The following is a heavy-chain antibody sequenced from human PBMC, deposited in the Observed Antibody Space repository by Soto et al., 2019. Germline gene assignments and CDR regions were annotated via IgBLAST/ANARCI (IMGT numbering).Heavy chain of an antibody. J-gene: IGHJ4*02. Sequence: GESLKISCAASGFTFSSYWMSWVRQAPGKGLEWVANIKQDGSEKYYVDSVKGRFTISRDNAKNSLYLQMNSLRAEDTAVYYCARAPWTNLNFDYWGQGTLVTVSS. D-gene: IGHD3-3*01. CDR3: ARAPWTNLNFDY. CDR1: GFTFSSYW. V-gene: IGHV3-7*03. CDR2: IKQDGSEK.